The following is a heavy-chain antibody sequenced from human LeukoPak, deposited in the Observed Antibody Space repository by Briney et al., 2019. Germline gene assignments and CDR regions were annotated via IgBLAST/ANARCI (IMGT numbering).Heavy chain of an antibody. Sequence: GGSLRLSCAASGFTFDDYAMHWGRHAPRQGLGWVSGSRWNCGSIGYADSVKGRFTIHRDNPKNSLYLQMNNLRAEDTGLYYCAKDGQNGDYAVYYFDYWGQGTLVTVSS. J-gene: IGHJ4*02. V-gene: IGHV3-9*01. D-gene: IGHD4-17*01. CDR1: GFTFDDYA. CDR2: SRWNCGSI. CDR3: AKDGQNGDYAVYYFDY.